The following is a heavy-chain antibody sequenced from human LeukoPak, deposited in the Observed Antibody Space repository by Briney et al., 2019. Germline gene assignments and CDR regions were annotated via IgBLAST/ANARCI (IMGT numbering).Heavy chain of an antibody. CDR2: MWYAEENK. V-gene: IGHV3-33*01. Sequence: SCKPSDYTFTSYYMHWVRQAPGQGLEWMAVMWYAEENKYYADSVKGRFTVSRDNPENKLYLQMNSLRVEDTAVYYCARAKTGSYYLDHWGQGTLVSVSS. CDR1: DYTFTSYY. D-gene: IGHD1-26*01. CDR3: ARAKTGSYYLDH. J-gene: IGHJ4*02.